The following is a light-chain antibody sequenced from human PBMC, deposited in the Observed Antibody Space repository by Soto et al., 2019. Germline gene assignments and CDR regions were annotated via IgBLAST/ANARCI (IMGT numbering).Light chain of an antibody. J-gene: IGLJ2*01. V-gene: IGLV2-14*01. CDR1: RDDIGAYDY. CDR2: EVT. Sequence: QSALTQPASVSGSPGQSITISCAGTRDDIGAYDYVSWYQQHPGNAPKLLVYEVTNRPSGVSDRFSGSKSGNTASLTISGLQAEDEADYYCNSYANSSAVVFGQGTK. CDR3: NSYANSSAVV.